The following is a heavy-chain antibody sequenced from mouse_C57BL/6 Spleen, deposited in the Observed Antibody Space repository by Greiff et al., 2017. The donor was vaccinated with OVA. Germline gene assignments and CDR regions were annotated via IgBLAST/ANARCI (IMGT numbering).Heavy chain of an antibody. J-gene: IGHJ1*03. CDR3: VRHHYDYDGYFDV. D-gene: IGHD2-4*01. V-gene: IGHV10-1*01. Sequence: EVQVVESGGGLVQPKGSLKLSCAASGFSFNTYAMNWVRQAPGKGLEWVARIRSKSNNYATYYADSVKDRFTISRDDSESMLYLQMNNLKTEDTAMYYCVRHHYDYDGYFDVWGTGTTVTVSS. CDR2: IRSKSNNYAT. CDR1: GFSFNTYA.